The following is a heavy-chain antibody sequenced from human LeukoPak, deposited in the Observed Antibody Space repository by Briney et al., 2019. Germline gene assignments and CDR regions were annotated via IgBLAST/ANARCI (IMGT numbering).Heavy chain of an antibody. Sequence: PSETLSLTCAVSGVSINSSDYFWGWIRQPPGKELEWIGSVYYSGRTYYKPSLNSRVTIFVDTSKNQFSLKLSSVTAADTAVYYCARRYYYDSSGYYYHYDYWGQGTLVTVSS. D-gene: IGHD3-22*01. CDR3: ARRYYYDSSGYYYHYDY. CDR2: VYYSGRT. J-gene: IGHJ4*02. CDR1: GVSINSSDYF. V-gene: IGHV4-39*01.